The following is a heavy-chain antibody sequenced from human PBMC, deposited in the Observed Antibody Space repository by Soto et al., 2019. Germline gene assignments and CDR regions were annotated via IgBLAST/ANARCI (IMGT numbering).Heavy chain of an antibody. J-gene: IGHJ6*02. CDR1: GFTFDDYT. CDR3: AKSLLSRSVYYYGMDV. CDR2: ISWDGGST. V-gene: IGHV3-43*01. Sequence: DVQLVESGGVVVQPGGSLRLSCAASGFTFDDYTMHWVRQAPGKGLEWVSLISWDGGSTYYADSVKGRFTISRDNSKNSLYLQMNSLRTEDTALYYCAKSLLSRSVYYYGMDVWGQGTTVTVSS.